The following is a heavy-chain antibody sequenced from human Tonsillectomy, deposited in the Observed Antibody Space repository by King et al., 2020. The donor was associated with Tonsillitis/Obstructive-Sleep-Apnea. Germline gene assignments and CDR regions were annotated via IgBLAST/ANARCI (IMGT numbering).Heavy chain of an antibody. CDR2: IWYDGSNK. D-gene: IGHD1-26*01. CDR3: ARGGRVALVTHYGMDV. Sequence: VQLVESGGGVVQPGRSLRLSCAASGFTFSNYGMHWVRQAPGKGLEWVAVIWYDGSNKYYADSVKGRFTISRDNSKNTLYLQMNSLRAEDTAVYYCARGGRVALVTHYGMDVWGQGTTGTVSS. CDR1: GFTFSNYG. V-gene: IGHV3-33*01. J-gene: IGHJ6*02.